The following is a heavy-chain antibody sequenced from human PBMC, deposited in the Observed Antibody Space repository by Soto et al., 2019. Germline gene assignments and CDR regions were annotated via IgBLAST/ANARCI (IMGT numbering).Heavy chain of an antibody. J-gene: IGHJ4*02. CDR3: AHIVVAGLGYYFDY. D-gene: IGHD6-19*01. Sequence: QITLKESGPTLVKPTQTLTLTCTFSGFSLSSTRMAVGWFRHPPGKALEWLALIYWDDDKRYSPFLKSRLTITKDTSKNQVVLTKSNMDPVDTVSYYCAHIVVAGLGYYFDYWGQGTLVTVSS. CDR1: GFSLSSTRMA. V-gene: IGHV2-5*02. CDR2: IYWDDDK.